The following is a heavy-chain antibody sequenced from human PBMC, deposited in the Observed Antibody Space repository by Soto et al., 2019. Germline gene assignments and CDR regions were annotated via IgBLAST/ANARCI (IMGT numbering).Heavy chain of an antibody. CDR1: GDRFTDYY. CDR3: ARESGGATATLDYYYFYMDV. Sequence: QVQLVQSGAEVKEPGASVTVSCRASGDRFTDYYMHWVRQAPGQGLEWMGWINPNSGVTKYAQKFQGWVTMTRDTSIRTVYMQLSRLGFXDTAXYYCARESGGATATLDYYYFYMDVWGTGTTVTVS. J-gene: IGHJ6*03. CDR2: INPNSGVT. D-gene: IGHD5-12*01. V-gene: IGHV1-2*04.